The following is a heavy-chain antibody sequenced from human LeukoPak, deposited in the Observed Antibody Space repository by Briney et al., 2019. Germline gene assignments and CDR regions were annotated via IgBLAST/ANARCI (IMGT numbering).Heavy chain of an antibody. CDR1: GGSISSYY. CDR3: ARGEFGDTHFDY. CDR2: IYYSGST. V-gene: IGHV4-59*12. D-gene: IGHD3-10*01. Sequence: PSETLSLTCTVSGGSISSYYWSWIRQPPGKGLEWIGYIYYSGSTNYNPSLKSRVTISVDTSKNQFSLKLSSVTAADTAVYYCARGEFGDTHFDYWGQGTLVTVSS. J-gene: IGHJ4*02.